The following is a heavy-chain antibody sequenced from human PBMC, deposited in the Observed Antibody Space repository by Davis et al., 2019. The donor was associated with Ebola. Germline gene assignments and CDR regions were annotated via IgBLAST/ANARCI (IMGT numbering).Heavy chain of an antibody. CDR2: INPHSGCT. CDR3: ALPSGSYCSGGSCYSRPDDY. Sequence: AASVKVSCKASGYTFTGYSMHWVRQAPGQGLEWMGRINPHSGCTHSAQKFQGRVTMTRDTSISTAYMELSRLRSDDTAVYYCALPSGSYCSGGSCYSRPDDYWGQGTLVTVSS. J-gene: IGHJ4*02. D-gene: IGHD2-15*01. CDR1: GYTFTGYS. V-gene: IGHV1-2*06.